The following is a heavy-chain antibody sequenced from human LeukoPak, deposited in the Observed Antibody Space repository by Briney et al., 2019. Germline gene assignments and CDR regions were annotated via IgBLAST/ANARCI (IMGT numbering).Heavy chain of an antibody. J-gene: IGHJ4*02. D-gene: IGHD4-17*01. CDR1: GFTFSSYA. CDR3: AKDLSYGDYGDFDY. V-gene: IGHV3-23*01. CDR2: ISGGGGST. Sequence: GGSLRLSCAASGFTFSSYAMSWVRQAPGKGLEWVSVISGGGGSTYYADSVKGRFTISRDNSKNTLYLQMNSLRAEDTAVYHCAKDLSYGDYGDFDYWGQGTLVTVSS.